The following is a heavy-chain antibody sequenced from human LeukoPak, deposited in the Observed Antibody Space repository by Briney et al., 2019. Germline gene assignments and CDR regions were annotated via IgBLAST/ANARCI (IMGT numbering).Heavy chain of an antibody. Sequence: PGGSLRLSCAVSGFTFSSYWISWVRQAPGKGLEWVANINPDGSWKNYVDSVKGRLTISRDNAKNSLSLQMNSLRAEDTGVYYCVTDRNRGGGYWGQGTLVTVSS. CDR3: VTDRNRGGGY. V-gene: IGHV3-7*01. D-gene: IGHD3-16*01. J-gene: IGHJ4*02. CDR2: INPDGSWK. CDR1: GFTFSSYW.